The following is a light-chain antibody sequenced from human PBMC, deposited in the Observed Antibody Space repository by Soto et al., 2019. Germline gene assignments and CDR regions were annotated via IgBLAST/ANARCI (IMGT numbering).Light chain of an antibody. J-gene: IGKJ4*01. CDR1: HSLLDSDDGNTY. CDR2: TVS. V-gene: IGKV2-40*01. CDR3: MQRIEFPLT. Sequence: DIVMTQTPLSLPVTPGEPASISCRSSHSLLDSDDGNTYLDWYLQKPGQSPQLLIYTVSYRASGVPDRFSGSGSGTDFTLKISRVEAEDVGVYYCMQRIEFPLTFGGGTKVDIK.